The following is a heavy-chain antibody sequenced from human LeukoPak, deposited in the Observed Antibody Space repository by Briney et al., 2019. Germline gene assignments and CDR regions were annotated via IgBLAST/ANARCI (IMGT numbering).Heavy chain of an antibody. CDR2: ISSSSSTI. V-gene: IGHV3-48*01. J-gene: IGHJ4*02. Sequence: GGSLRLSCAASGFTFSNYAMSWVRQAPGKGLEWVSYISSSSSTIYYADSVKGRFTISRDNAKNSLYLQMNSLRAEDTAVYYCARDEGIVGATGVEDYWGQGTLVTVSS. CDR1: GFTFSNYA. D-gene: IGHD1-26*01. CDR3: ARDEGIVGATGVEDY.